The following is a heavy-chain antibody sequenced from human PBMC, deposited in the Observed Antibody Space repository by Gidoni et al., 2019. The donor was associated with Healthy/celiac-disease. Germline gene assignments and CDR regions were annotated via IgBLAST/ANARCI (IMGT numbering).Heavy chain of an antibody. D-gene: IGHD2-2*01. CDR3: AREGYCSSTSCGGFDY. CDR1: GGSISSGGYY. J-gene: IGHJ4*02. Sequence: QVQLQESGPGLVKPSQTLSLTCTVSGGSISSGGYYWSWIRQHPGKGLEWIGYIYYSGCTYYNPSLKSRVTISVDTSKNQFSLKLSSVTAADTAVYYCAREGYCSSTSCGGFDYWGQGTLVTVSS. V-gene: IGHV4-31*03. CDR2: IYYSGCT.